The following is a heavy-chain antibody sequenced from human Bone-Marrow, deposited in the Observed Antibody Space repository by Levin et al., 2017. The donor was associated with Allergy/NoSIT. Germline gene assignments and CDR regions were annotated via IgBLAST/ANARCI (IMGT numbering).Heavy chain of an antibody. CDR1: GFTFSRYM. Sequence: GESLKISCAASGFTFSRYMMTWVRQAPGKGLEWVASISTSSNYIYYADSVKGRFTISRDNAKNSVSLQMNRLRAGDTALYYCAREGDGYDSPIDSWGQGTRVTVFS. V-gene: IGHV3-21*01. D-gene: IGHD5-12*01. CDR2: ISTSSNYI. J-gene: IGHJ4*02. CDR3: AREGDGYDSPIDS.